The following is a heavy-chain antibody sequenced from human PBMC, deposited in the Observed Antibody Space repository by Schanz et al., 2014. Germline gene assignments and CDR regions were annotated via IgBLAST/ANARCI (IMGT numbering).Heavy chain of an antibody. CDR1: GYTLSAYS. CDR3: ARGRTFDY. Sequence: QVQLVQSGTQVKKPGASVKVSCKASGYTLSAYSLHWVRQAPGQGLEWMGMINPSGGSTTYAQKFRGRVTMTRNTSMSTAYIELHILTSEDTAVYYCARGRTFDYWGQGTLVTVSS. CDR2: INPSGGST. V-gene: IGHV1-46*01. J-gene: IGHJ4*02.